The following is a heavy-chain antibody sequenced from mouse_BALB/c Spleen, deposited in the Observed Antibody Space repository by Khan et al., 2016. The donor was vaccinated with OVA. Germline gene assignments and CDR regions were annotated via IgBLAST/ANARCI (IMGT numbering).Heavy chain of an antibody. CDR1: GYTFTTYT. J-gene: IGHJ3*01. Sequence: QVQLQQSGAELARPGASVKMSCKASGYTFTTYTIHWVKQRPGQGLEWIGYIIPSNDYTNYNQKFKDRATLTADKSSSTAYMQLSSLTSEDYAVYYCVREGAYYRSDGWFAYWDQGTLVTVSA. CDR2: IIPSNDYT. V-gene: IGHV1-4*01. D-gene: IGHD2-14*01. CDR3: VREGAYYRSDGWFAY.